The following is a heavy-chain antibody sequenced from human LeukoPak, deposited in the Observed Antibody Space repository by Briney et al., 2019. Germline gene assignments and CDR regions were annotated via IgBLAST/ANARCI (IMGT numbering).Heavy chain of an antibody. J-gene: IGHJ4*02. CDR2: IKSKTDGGTT. CDR1: GFTFSNAW. D-gene: IGHD3-9*01. CDR3: TTVGYDILTGYRDY. Sequence: PGGSLRLSCAASGFTFSNAWMSWVRQAPGKGLEWVGHIKSKTDGGTTDYAAPVKGRFTISRDDSKNTLYLQMNSLKTEDTAVYYCTTVGYDILTGYRDYWGQGTLVTVSS. V-gene: IGHV3-15*01.